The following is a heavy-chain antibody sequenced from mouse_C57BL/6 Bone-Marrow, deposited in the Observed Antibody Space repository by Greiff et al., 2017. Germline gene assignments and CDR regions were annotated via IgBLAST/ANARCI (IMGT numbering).Heavy chain of an antibody. CDR2: IFPGSGST. V-gene: IGHV1-75*01. D-gene: IGHD2-12*01. CDR3: ARSPFYDDWFAY. CDR1: GYTFTDYY. Sequence: QVHVKQSGPELVKPGASVKISYKASGYTFTDYYINWVKQRPGQGLEWIGWIFPGSGSTYYNEKFKGKATLTVDKSSSTAYMLLSSLTSEDSAVYFCARSPFYDDWFAYWGQGTLVTVSA. J-gene: IGHJ3*01.